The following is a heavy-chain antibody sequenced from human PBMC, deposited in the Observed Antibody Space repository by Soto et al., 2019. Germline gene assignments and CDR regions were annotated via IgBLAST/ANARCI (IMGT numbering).Heavy chain of an antibody. D-gene: IGHD3-10*01. V-gene: IGHV4-34*01. CDR1: GGSFSGYQ. Sequence: QVQLQQWGAGLLKPSETLSLTCAVYGGSFSGYQWTWIRQTPGKGLEWIGEINDSGNINYNPSLKSRVTIFLDTPKKQISLKLSSVTAADTAVYYCARGLILWFGDLSRRGGYYYYMDVWGEGTTVIVSS. CDR2: INDSGNI. J-gene: IGHJ6*03. CDR3: ARGLILWFGDLSRRGGYYYYMDV.